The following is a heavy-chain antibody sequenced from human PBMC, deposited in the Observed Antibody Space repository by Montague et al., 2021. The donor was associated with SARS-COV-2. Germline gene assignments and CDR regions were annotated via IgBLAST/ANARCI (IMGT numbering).Heavy chain of an antibody. CDR1: GGSISSSSYY. V-gene: IGHV4-39*01. Sequence: SETLSLTCTVSGGSISSSSYYWGWIRQPPGKGLEWIGSIYYSGSTYYNPSLKSRVTISVDTSKNQFSLKLSSVTAADTAVYYCARGSGSGSYLVYWGQGTLVTVSS. CDR3: ARGSGSGSYLVY. J-gene: IGHJ4*02. CDR2: IYYSGST. D-gene: IGHD3-10*01.